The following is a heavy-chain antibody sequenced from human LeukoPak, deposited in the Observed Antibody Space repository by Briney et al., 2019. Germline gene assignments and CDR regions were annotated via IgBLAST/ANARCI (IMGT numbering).Heavy chain of an antibody. CDR1: GGTFSSYA. CDR3: ARVVVVAATRGTWYFDL. D-gene: IGHD2-15*01. V-gene: IGHV1-69*13. Sequence: SVKVSCKASGGTFSSYAISWVRQAPGQGLEWMGGIIPIFGTANYAQKFQGRVTITADESTSTAYMELSSLRSEDTAVYYCARVVVVAATRGTWYFDLWGRGTLVTVSS. CDR2: IIPIFGTA. J-gene: IGHJ2*01.